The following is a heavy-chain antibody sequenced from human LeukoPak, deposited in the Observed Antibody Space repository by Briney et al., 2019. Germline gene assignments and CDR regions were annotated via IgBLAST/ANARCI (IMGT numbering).Heavy chain of an antibody. D-gene: IGHD6-19*01. Sequence: SGPTLVNPTQTLTLTCTFSGFSLSTSGMCVSWIRQPPGKALEWLARIDWDDDKYYSTSLKTRLTISKDTSKNQVVLTMTNMDPVDTATYYCARIHSSDRNGYFDYWGQGTLVTVSS. CDR1: GFSLSTSGMC. V-gene: IGHV2-70*11. CDR2: IDWDDDK. CDR3: ARIHSSDRNGYFDY. J-gene: IGHJ4*02.